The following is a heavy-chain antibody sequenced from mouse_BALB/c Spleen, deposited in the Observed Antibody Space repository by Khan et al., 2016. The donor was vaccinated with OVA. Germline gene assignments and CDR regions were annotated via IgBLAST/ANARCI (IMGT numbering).Heavy chain of an antibody. V-gene: IGHV9-3-1*01. Sequence: QIQLVQSGPELKKPGETVQISYKASGFTFTNYGMNWVKQAPGKGLKWMGWINTYTGAPTFADDFKGRFAFSLETSASTAYLQINSLKNEDTATYFCARVGYNGTMDCWGQGTSVTVSS. CDR2: INTYTGAP. J-gene: IGHJ4*01. CDR3: ARVGYNGTMDC. CDR1: GFTFTNYG. D-gene: IGHD2-2*01.